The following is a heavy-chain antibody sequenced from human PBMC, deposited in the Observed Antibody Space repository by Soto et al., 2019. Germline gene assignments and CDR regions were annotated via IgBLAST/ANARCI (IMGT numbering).Heavy chain of an antibody. J-gene: IGHJ3*01. Sequence: EVQLVESGGGLVQPGRSLRLSCAASGFTFVDYAMHWVRQAPGQGLEWVSGISWDGGYKGYADSVKGRFTISRDNAKKSLNLEMNSLRVEDTALYYCAKDEGYCNSISCKDAFDYWGQGTTVTVS. D-gene: IGHD2-2*01. CDR3: AKDEGYCNSISCKDAFDY. CDR2: ISWDGGYK. CDR1: GFTFVDYA. V-gene: IGHV3-9*01.